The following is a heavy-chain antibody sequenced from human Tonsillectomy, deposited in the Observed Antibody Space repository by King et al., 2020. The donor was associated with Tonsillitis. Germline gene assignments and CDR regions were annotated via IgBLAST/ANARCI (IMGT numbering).Heavy chain of an antibody. CDR1: GYTFTGYY. CDR2: INPNSGGT. D-gene: IGHD3-10*01. J-gene: IGHJ5*02. V-gene: IGHV1-2*02. CDR3: ARVLTMVRGVITNWLDP. Sequence: VQLVESGAEVKKPGASVKVSCKASGYTFTGYYMHWVRQAPGQGLEWMGWINPNSGGTNYAQKFQGRVTMTRDTSISTAYMELSRLRSDDTAVYYCARVLTMVRGVITNWLDPWGQGTLVTVSS.